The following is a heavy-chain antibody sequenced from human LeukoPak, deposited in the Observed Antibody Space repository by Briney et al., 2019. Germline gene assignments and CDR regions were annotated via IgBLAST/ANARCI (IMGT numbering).Heavy chain of an antibody. Sequence: RGSLRLSCVASGLAFRNYAMTWVRQAPGKGLEWVSVIRGSGGDIRYADSVKGRFTISRDNSVNTLYLQMNSLRAEDTAVYYCGKDPNGDYIGAFDFWGQGTMVTVSS. CDR1: GLAFRNYA. CDR3: GKDPNGDYIGAFDF. J-gene: IGHJ3*01. CDR2: IRGSGGDI. V-gene: IGHV3-23*01. D-gene: IGHD4-17*01.